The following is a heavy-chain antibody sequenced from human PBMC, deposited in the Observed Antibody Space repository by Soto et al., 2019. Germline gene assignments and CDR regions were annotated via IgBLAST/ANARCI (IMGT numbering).Heavy chain of an antibody. CDR3: AKDAITMVRGVISYYGMDV. J-gene: IGHJ6*02. CDR2: ISWNSGSI. D-gene: IGHD3-10*01. V-gene: IGHV3-9*01. Sequence: PGGSLRLSCAASGSTFDDYAMHWVRQAPGKGLEWVSGISWNSGSIGYADSVKGRFTISRDNAKNSLYLQMNSLRAEDTALYYCAKDAITMVRGVISYYGMDVWGQGTTVTVSS. CDR1: GSTFDDYA.